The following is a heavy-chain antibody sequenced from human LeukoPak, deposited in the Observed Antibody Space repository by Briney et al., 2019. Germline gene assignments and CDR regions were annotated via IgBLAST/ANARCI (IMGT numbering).Heavy chain of an antibody. CDR1: GYTFTSYY. D-gene: IGHD6-13*01. CDR2: INPSGGST. CDR3: ARGVAAAVDFDY. Sequence: ASVTVSCKASGYTFTSYYMHWVRQAPGQGLEWMGIINPSGGSTSYAQKFQGRVTMTRDMSTSTVYMELSSLRSEDTAVYYCARGVAAAVDFDYWGQGTLVTVSS. V-gene: IGHV1-46*01. J-gene: IGHJ4*02.